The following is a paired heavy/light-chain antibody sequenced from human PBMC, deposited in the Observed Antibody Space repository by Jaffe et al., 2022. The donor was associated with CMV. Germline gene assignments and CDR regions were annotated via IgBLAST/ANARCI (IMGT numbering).Heavy chain of an antibody. CDR3: AREAYNRGWS. D-gene: IGHD6-19*01. CDR1: GFTFSDYT. CDR2: VSSSSLYI. V-gene: IGHV3-21*01. J-gene: IGHJ5*02. Sequence: EVQLVESGGGLVKPGGSLRLSCAGSGFTFSDYTMHWVRQAPGQGLEWVSSVSSSSLYIFYAKSLKGRFTVSRDNAQSSLYLHMNSLGVEDTAVYYCAREAYNRGWSWGQGTLVTVSS.
Light chain of an antibody. CDR3: HHYGSSFVT. Sequence: EIVLTQFPGTLSLSPGERATLSCRASQNVNSIYFAWYQQKPAQAPRLLIAGASNRATGIPDRFSGSGSGTDFTLTISRLDPEDVAVYYCHHYGSSFVTFGPGTKVDIK. CDR2: GAS. J-gene: IGKJ3*01. V-gene: IGKV3-20*01. CDR1: QNVNSIY.